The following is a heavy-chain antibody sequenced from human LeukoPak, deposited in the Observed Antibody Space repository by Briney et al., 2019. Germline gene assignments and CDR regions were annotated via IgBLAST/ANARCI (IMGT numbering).Heavy chain of an antibody. CDR2: IYYSGST. CDR1: GASISSYY. Sequence: SETLSLTCTVSGASISSYYWSWIRQPPGKGLEWIGYIYYSGSTNYNPSLKSRVTISVGTSKNQYSLKLSSVTAADTAVYYCARQIAAAGTFDYWGQGTLVTVSS. J-gene: IGHJ4*02. CDR3: ARQIAAAGTFDY. D-gene: IGHD6-13*01. V-gene: IGHV4-59*08.